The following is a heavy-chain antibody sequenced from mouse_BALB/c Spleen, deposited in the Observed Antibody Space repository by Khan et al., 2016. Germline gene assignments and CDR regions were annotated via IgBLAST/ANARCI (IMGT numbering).Heavy chain of an antibody. Sequence: EVKLLESGGGLVQPGGSLKLSCAASGFDFSRYWMNWVRQAPGKGLEWIGEINPDSSTINYTPSLKDKSIISRDNAKNTLYLQLRKVRSEDTALYYCARLYYYGCVDYWGQGTTLTVSS. J-gene: IGHJ2*01. D-gene: IGHD1-1*01. V-gene: IGHV4-1*02. CDR1: GFDFSRYW. CDR3: ARLYYYGCVDY. CDR2: INPDSSTI.